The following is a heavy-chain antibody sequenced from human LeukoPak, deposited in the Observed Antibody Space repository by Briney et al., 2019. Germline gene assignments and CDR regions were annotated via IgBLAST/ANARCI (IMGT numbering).Heavy chain of an antibody. D-gene: IGHD6-19*01. Sequence: SQTLSLTCALSGDSVSINSAAWNWIRQSPSRGLEWLGRTYYRSKWYNDYAVSVKSRITINPDTSKNQFSLQLNSVTPEDTAVYYCARDWSHSSGWYSLPDWFDPWGQGTLVTVSS. CDR3: ARDWSHSSGWYSLPDWFDP. CDR2: TYYRSKWYN. J-gene: IGHJ5*02. V-gene: IGHV6-1*01. CDR1: GDSVSINSAA.